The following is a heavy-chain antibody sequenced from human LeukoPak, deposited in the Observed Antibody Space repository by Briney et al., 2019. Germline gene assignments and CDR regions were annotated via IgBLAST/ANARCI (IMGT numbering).Heavy chain of an antibody. CDR2: IYTSGST. J-gene: IGHJ3*01. D-gene: IGHD3-22*01. CDR3: ARSPGYYYDSSGYLD. CDR1: GGSISSGSYY. Sequence: PSETLSLTCTVSGGSISSGSYYWTWIRQPAGKGLEYIGRIYTSGSTSYNPSLKSRVTISVDTSKNQFSLKLSSVTAADTAVYYCARSPGYYYDSSGYLDWGQGTMVTVSS. V-gene: IGHV4-61*02.